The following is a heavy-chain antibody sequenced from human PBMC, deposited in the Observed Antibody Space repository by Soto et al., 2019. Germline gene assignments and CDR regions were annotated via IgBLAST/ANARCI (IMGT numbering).Heavy chain of an antibody. D-gene: IGHD6-19*01. CDR2: IIPILGIA. V-gene: IGHV1-69*08. CDR1: GGTFSSYT. J-gene: IGHJ4*02. CDR3: ARERGMGYSSGWYYFDY. Sequence: QVQLVQSGAEVKKPGSSVKVSCKASGGTFSSYTISWVRQAPGQGLEWMGRIIPILGIANYAQKFQGRVTITADKSTSTAYMELSSLRSEDTAVYYCARERGMGYSSGWYYFDYWGQGTLVIVSS.